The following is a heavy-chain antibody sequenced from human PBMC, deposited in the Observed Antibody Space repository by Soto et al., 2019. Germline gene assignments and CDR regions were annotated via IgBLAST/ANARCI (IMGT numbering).Heavy chain of an antibody. Sequence: KPSETLSLTCTVSGGSISSGDYYWSWIRQPPGKGLEWIGYIYYSGSTYYNPSLKSRVTISVDTSKNQFSLKLSSVTAADTAVYYCARLDVGYDSSGYYHSLFDYWGQGTLVTVSS. D-gene: IGHD3-22*01. CDR2: IYYSGST. CDR1: GGSISSGDYY. V-gene: IGHV4-30-4*08. J-gene: IGHJ4*02. CDR3: ARLDVGYDSSGYYHSLFDY.